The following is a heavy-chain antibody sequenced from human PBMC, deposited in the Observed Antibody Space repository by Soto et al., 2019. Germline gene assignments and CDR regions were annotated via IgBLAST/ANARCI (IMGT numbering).Heavy chain of an antibody. D-gene: IGHD6-19*01. J-gene: IGHJ4*02. Sequence: PSETLSLTCAVYGGSFSGYYWSWIRQPPGKGLEWIGEINHSGSTNYNPSLKSRVTISVDTSKNQFPLKLSSVTAADTAVYYCARPSKIAVAGTCYFDYWGQGTLVTVSS. CDR3: ARPSKIAVAGTCYFDY. CDR2: INHSGST. CDR1: GGSFSGYY. V-gene: IGHV4-34*01.